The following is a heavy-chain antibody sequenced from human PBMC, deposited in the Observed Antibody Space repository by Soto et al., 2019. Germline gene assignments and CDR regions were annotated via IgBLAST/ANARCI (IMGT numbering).Heavy chain of an antibody. CDR1: GLTLSYYG. CDR2: ISHDGSNK. V-gene: IGHV3-30*18. CDR3: TKDIDY. Sequence: QVQLVESGGDVVQPGRSLRLSCAGSGLTLSYYGMHWVRQAPGKGLEWVASISHDGSNKYYTDSVKGRFTISRDNSKNTLYLQMSSLRADDTAMYYCTKDIDYWGQGALVTVSS. J-gene: IGHJ4*02.